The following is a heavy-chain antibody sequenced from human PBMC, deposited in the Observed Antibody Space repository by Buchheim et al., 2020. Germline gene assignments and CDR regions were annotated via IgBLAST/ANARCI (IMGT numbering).Heavy chain of an antibody. J-gene: IGHJ4*02. CDR2: ISNDGSRQ. D-gene: IGHD1-26*01. CDR3: ARDIYSFGTVGTIDY. CDR1: GFTFSSYG. V-gene: IGHV3-30*03. Sequence: VQLLESGGGLVQPGGSLRLSCAASGFTFSSYGMHWVRQAPGKGLEWLAAISNDGSRQAYADSVRGRFTISRDNSKSTLDLQMNSLSVDDAAVYYCARDIYSFGTVGTIDYWGQGT.